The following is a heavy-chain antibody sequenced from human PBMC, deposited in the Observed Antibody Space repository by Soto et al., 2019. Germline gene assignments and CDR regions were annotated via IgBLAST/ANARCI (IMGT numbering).Heavy chain of an antibody. CDR1: GFTFSSYG. D-gene: IGHD6-13*01. Sequence: QVQLVESGGGVVQPGRSLRLSCAASGFTFSSYGMHWVRQAPGKGLEWVAVIWYDGSNKYDADSVKGRFTISRDNSKNTLYLQMNSLRAEDTAVYYCARDSEEQLVRSYYYYYMDVWGKGTAVTVSS. J-gene: IGHJ6*03. CDR3: ARDSEEQLVRSYYYYYMDV. CDR2: IWYDGSNK. V-gene: IGHV3-33*01.